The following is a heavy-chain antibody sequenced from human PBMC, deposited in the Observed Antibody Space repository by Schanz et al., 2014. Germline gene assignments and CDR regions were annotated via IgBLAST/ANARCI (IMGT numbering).Heavy chain of an antibody. CDR2: IKQDESER. D-gene: IGHD1-26*01. Sequence: EVQLVESGGGLVQPGGSLRLSCAASGFTFSTYWMSWVRQAPGKGLEWVANIKQDESERSYVDSVKGRFTISRDNAKNSLYLQMNSLRAEDTAVYYCAREAKWGQWYFDLWGRGSLVTVSS. J-gene: IGHJ2*01. CDR1: GFTFSTYW. V-gene: IGHV3-7*01. CDR3: AREAKWGQWYFDL.